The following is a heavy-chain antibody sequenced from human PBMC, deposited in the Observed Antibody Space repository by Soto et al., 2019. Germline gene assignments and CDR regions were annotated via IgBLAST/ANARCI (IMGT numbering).Heavy chain of an antibody. Sequence: SETLSLTCTVSGGSISNYFCNWIRQPAGKGLEWIGRIDNSGSTNYNPSLKSRITMSADTSRNQFSLKLNSVTAADAAVYYRARGGQDFWSGPFDYWGQGALVTVSS. J-gene: IGHJ4*02. D-gene: IGHD3-3*01. CDR1: GGSISNYF. CDR2: IDNSGST. V-gene: IGHV4-4*07. CDR3: ARGGQDFWSGPFDY.